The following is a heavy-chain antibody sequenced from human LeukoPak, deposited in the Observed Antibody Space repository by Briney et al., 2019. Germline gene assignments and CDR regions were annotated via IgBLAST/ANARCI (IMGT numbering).Heavy chain of an antibody. CDR1: GFTFSSYA. J-gene: IGHJ3*01. D-gene: IGHD1-1*01. Sequence: GGSLRLSCAASGFTFSSYAMRWVRQAPGKGLEWVSAISPSSGTFYADSVKGRFTISRDNSKNTLYLQVSSLRAEDTAMYYCANDGTGVHVWTPEAFDLWGPGTMVIVSS. CDR2: ISPSSGT. V-gene: IGHV3-23*01. CDR3: ANDGTGVHVWTPEAFDL.